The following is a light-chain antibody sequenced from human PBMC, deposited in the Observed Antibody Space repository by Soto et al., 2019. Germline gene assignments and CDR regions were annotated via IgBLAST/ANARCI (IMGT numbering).Light chain of an antibody. CDR1: QSVNSY. J-gene: IGKJ4*01. V-gene: IGKV3-11*01. CDR3: QQRSTWPRIT. CDR2: DAS. Sequence: EIVLTQSPATLSLSPGERATLSCRASQSVNSYLAWYQRKPGQAPRLLITDASNRATGIPARFSGSGSGTDFTLTISSLEPEDFAVYYCQQRSTWPRITFGGGTKVDI.